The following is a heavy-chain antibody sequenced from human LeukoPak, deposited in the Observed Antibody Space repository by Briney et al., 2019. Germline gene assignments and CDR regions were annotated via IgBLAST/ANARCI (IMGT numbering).Heavy chain of an antibody. J-gene: IGHJ3*02. D-gene: IGHD6-13*01. Sequence: GGSLRLSCAASGFTVSSNYMSWVRQAPGKGLEWVSVIYSGGSTYYADSVKGRFTISRDNSKNTLYLQMNSLRAEDTAVYYCARGAAAGHDALDIWGQGTMVTVSS. V-gene: IGHV3-66*01. CDR1: GFTVSSNY. CDR3: ARGAAAGHDALDI. CDR2: IYSGGST.